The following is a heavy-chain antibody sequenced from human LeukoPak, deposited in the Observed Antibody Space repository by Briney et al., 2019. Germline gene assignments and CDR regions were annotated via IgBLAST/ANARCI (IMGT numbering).Heavy chain of an antibody. CDR2: ISSSSSYI. CDR3: ARDSSPDS. J-gene: IGHJ4*02. D-gene: IGHD6-13*01. Sequence: TGGSLRLSCAASGFTFSSYAMSWVRQAPGKGLEWVSSISSSSSYIYYADSVKGRFTISRDNAKNSLYLQMNNLRAEDTAVYYCARDSSPDSWGQGTLVTVSS. V-gene: IGHV3-21*01. CDR1: GFTFSSYA.